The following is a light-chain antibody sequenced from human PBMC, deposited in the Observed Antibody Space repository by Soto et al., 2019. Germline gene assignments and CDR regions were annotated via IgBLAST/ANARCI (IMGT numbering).Light chain of an antibody. Sequence: QSALTQPRSVSGAPGQRVTISCTGTSSNVGGYNYVSWYQQHPGNAPKLMIYGVSKRPSGVPDRFSGSKSGNTASLTISGLPAEDEADYYCCSYSGSYTLVFGTGTKLTVL. V-gene: IGLV2-11*01. CDR1: SSNVGGYNY. CDR2: GVS. CDR3: CSYSGSYTLV. J-gene: IGLJ1*01.